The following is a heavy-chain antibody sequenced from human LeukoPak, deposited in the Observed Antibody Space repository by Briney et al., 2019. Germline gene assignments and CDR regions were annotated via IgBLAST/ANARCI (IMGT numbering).Heavy chain of an antibody. V-gene: IGHV4-34*01. CDR2: INHSGST. J-gene: IGHJ4*02. CDR1: GGSFSGYY. D-gene: IGHD2-2*02. CDR3: ARGPIPDY. Sequence: PSETLSLTCAVYGGSFSGYYWSWIRQPPGKGLEWIGEINHSGSTNYNPSLKSRVTISVDTSKNQFSLKLSSVTAEDTAVHYCARGPIPDYWGQGTLVTVSS.